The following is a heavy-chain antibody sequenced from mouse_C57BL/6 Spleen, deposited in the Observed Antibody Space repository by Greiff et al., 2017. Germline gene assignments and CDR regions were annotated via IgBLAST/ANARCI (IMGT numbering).Heavy chain of an antibody. Sequence: EVQLVESGGGLVKPGGSLKLSCAASGFTFSSYAMSWVRQTPEKRLEWVATISAGGSYTYYPDNVKGRFTISRDNAKNNRYLQMSHLKSEDTAMYYCARDPGTDAMDYWGQGTSVTVSS. J-gene: IGHJ4*01. CDR3: ARDPGTDAMDY. CDR2: ISAGGSYT. D-gene: IGHD4-1*01. CDR1: GFTFSSYA. V-gene: IGHV5-4*01.